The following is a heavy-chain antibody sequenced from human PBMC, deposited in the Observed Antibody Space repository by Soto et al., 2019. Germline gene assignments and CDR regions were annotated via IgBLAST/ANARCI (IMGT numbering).Heavy chain of an antibody. CDR3: ARQVSGYEYYFDY. V-gene: IGHV4-39*01. D-gene: IGHD5-12*01. J-gene: IGHJ4*02. CDR1: GGSIGSSSYY. CDR2: IYYSGST. Sequence: SETLSLTCTVSGGSIGSSSYYWGWIRQPPGKGLEWIGSIYYSGSTYYNPSLKSRVTISVDTSKNQFSLKLSSVTAEDTAVYYCARQVSGYEYYFDYWGQGTLVTVSS.